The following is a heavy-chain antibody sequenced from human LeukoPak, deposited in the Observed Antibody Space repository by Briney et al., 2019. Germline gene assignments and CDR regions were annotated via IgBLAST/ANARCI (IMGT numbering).Heavy chain of an antibody. CDR2: INPKSGGA. J-gene: IGHJ4*02. Sequence: ASVKVSCKASGYTFTGYYIHWVRQAPGQGLEWMGRINPKSGGANYGQTFQGRVTMTRDTSTSTAYMELSRLRSDDTAVYNCARVVVNGGDYFDYWGQGTLVTVSS. D-gene: IGHD2-15*01. V-gene: IGHV1-2*06. CDR3: ARVVVNGGDYFDY. CDR1: GYTFTGYY.